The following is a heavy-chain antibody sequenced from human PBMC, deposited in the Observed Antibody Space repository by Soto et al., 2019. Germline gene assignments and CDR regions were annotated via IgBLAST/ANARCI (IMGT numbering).Heavy chain of an antibody. Sequence: QVQLQESGPGLVKPSETLSLTCTVSGDSMTKYYWSWIRQPAGKGLEWIGRIYPSGSTNYNPSLKSRVSMSIDTSNNHFSLNLKSVTAADTAVYYGARTVGAAYYFDFWGQGALVPVSS. V-gene: IGHV4-4*07. CDR1: GDSMTKYY. CDR3: ARTVGAAYYFDF. J-gene: IGHJ4*02. CDR2: IYPSGST. D-gene: IGHD1-26*01.